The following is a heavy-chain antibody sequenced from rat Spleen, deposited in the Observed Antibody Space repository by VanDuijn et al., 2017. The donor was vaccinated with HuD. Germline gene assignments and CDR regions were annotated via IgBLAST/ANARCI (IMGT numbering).Heavy chain of an antibody. CDR2: ITNTCGST. D-gene: IGHD1-1*01. CDR3: TRGDYYSGPPGH. Sequence: EVQLVESGGGLVQPGRSLKLSCVASGFTFNNYWMTWIRQAPGKGLEWVASITNTCGSTYYPDSVKGRFTISRDNAKSTLYLQMNSLRSEDTATYYCTRGDYYSGPPGHWGQGVMVTVSS. V-gene: IGHV5-31*01. J-gene: IGHJ2*01. CDR1: GFTFNNYW.